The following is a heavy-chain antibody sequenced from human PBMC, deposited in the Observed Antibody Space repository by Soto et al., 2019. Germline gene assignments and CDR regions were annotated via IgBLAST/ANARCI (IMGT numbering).Heavy chain of an antibody. J-gene: IGHJ1*01. CDR2: INHSGST. CDR1: GASLSSGSYF. V-gene: IGHV4-61*01. Sequence: PSETLSLTCTVSGASLSSGSYFWSWIRQPPGKGLEWIGEINHSGSTNYNPSLKSRVTISVDTSKNQFSLKLSSVTAADTAVYYCARARGPRAFQHWGQGTLVTVSS. CDR3: ARARGPRAFQH.